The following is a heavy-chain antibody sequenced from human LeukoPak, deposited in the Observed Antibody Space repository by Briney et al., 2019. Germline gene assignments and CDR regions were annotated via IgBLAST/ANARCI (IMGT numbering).Heavy chain of an antibody. CDR3: ASATTVTTAGGAFDI. J-gene: IGHJ3*02. CDR1: GYSISSGYY. CDR2: IYHSGST. D-gene: IGHD4-17*01. V-gene: IGHV4-38-2*02. Sequence: PSETLSLTCTVSGYSISSGYYWGWIRQPPGKGLEWIGSIYHSGSTYYNPSLKSRVTISVDTSKNQFSLKLSSVTAADTAVYYCASATTVTTAGGAFDIWGQGTMVTVSS.